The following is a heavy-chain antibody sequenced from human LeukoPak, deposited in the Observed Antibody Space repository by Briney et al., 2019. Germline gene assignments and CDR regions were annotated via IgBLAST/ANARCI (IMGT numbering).Heavy chain of an antibody. D-gene: IGHD6-19*01. Sequence: GSLRLPCAASGFTFSRFWMTWVRQAPGKGLEWVANIKQDGSEKYYVDSVKGRFTISRDNAKNSLYLQMNSLRAEDTAVYYCAGSGWQVYLDYWGQGTLVTVSS. CDR3: AGSGWQVYLDY. CDR2: IKQDGSEK. V-gene: IGHV3-7*01. CDR1: GFTFSRFW. J-gene: IGHJ4*02.